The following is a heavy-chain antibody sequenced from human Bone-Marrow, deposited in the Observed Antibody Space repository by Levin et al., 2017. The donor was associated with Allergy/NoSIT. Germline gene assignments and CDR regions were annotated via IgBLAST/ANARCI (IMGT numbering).Heavy chain of an antibody. CDR1: GGSISSYY. CDR3: AREVFLSGYYDYFDY. Sequence: TSSETLSLTCTVSGGSISSYYWSWIRQPPGKGLEWIGYIYYSGSTNYNPSLKSRVTISVDTSKNQFSLKLSSVTAADTAVYYCAREVFLSGYYDYFDYWGQGILVTVSS. V-gene: IGHV4-59*01. CDR2: IYYSGST. J-gene: IGHJ4*02. D-gene: IGHD3-3*01.